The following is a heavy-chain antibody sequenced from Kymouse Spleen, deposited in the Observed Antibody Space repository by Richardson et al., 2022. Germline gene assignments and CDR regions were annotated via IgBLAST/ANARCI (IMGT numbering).Heavy chain of an antibody. J-gene: IGHJ6*02. D-gene: IGHD3-9*01. CDR3: ARGGLRYFDWLLRGYGMDV. Sequence: EVQLVESGGGLVQPGGSLRLSCAASGFTFSSYDMHWVRQATGKGLEWVSAIGTAGDTYYPGSVKGRFTISRENAKNSLYLQMNSLRAGDTAVYYCARGGLRYFDWLLRGYGMDVWGQGTTVTVSS. CDR2: IGTAGDT. CDR1: GFTFSSYD. V-gene: IGHV3-13*01.